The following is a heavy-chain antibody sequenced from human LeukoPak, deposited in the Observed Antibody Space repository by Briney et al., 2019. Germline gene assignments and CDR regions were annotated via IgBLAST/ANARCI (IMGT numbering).Heavy chain of an antibody. CDR1: GYTFTSYY. CDR2: IIPIFGTA. J-gene: IGHJ5*02. D-gene: IGHD6-19*01. CDR3: ARDGLYSSAYWFDP. V-gene: IGHV1-69*13. Sequence: ASVKVSCKASGYTFTSYYMHWVRQAPGQGLEWMGGIIPIFGTANYAQKFQGRVTITADESTSTAYMELSSLRSEDTAVYYCARDGLYSSAYWFDPWGQGTLVTVSS.